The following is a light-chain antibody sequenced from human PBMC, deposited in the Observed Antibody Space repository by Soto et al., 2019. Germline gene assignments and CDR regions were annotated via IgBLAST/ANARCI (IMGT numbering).Light chain of an antibody. CDR1: QGINSY. J-gene: IGKJ1*01. Sequence: DIQLTQSPSVLSASVEDRVTITCRASQGINSYLAWYQQKPGKVPKLLIYAASTLHSGVPSRFSGSGSGTEFTLTISSLQPEDFATYYCQQLNSYPRTFGQGTKVEIK. V-gene: IGKV1-9*01. CDR3: QQLNSYPRT. CDR2: AAS.